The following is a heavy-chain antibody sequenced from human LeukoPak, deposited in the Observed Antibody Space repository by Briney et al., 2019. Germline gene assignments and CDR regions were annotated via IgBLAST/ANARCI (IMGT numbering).Heavy chain of an antibody. CDR2: ISSSSSYI. V-gene: IGHV3-21*01. CDR1: GFPFSTYT. J-gene: IGHJ4*02. Sequence: GGSLRLSCAASGFPFSTYTMNWVRQAPGKGLEWVSSISSSSSYIYYADSMKGRFTISRDNAKNSLHLQMNSLRAEDTAVYYCATGRGAPTFDYWGQGTLVTVSS. D-gene: IGHD1-26*01. CDR3: ATGRGAPTFDY.